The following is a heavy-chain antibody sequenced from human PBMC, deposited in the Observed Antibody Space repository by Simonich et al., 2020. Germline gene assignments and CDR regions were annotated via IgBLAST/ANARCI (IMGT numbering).Heavy chain of an antibody. CDR1: GGSFSGYN. J-gene: IGHJ1*01. Sequence: QVQLQQWGAGLLKPSETLSLTCAVYGGSFSGYNWTWIRPPPGKGLEWFGEINHRESTNYNPSLKSRVTISVDTATNQFSLKRSSVTAADTAVYYCARGLRVAAAGTAFQHWGQGTLVTVSS. D-gene: IGHD6-13*01. CDR3: ARGLRVAAAGTAFQH. V-gene: IGHV4-34*01. CDR2: INHREST.